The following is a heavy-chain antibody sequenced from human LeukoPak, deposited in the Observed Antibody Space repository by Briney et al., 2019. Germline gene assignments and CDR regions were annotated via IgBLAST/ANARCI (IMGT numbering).Heavy chain of an antibody. CDR2: ISSSSSYI. D-gene: IGHD2-15*01. J-gene: IGHJ6*02. Sequence: GGSLRLSCAASGFTFSSYGVNWVRQAPGKGLEWVSSISSSSSYIYYADSVKGRFTISRDNAKNSLYLQMNSLRAEDTAVYYCARDSYCSGGSCYSHYYYGMDVWGQGTTVTVSS. CDR1: GFTFSSYG. V-gene: IGHV3-21*01. CDR3: ARDSYCSGGSCYSHYYYGMDV.